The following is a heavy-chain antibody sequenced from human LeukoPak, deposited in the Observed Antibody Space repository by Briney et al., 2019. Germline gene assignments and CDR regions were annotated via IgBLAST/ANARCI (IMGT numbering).Heavy chain of an antibody. CDR3: TTDXPGIYCSGGSXYSGSDY. D-gene: IGHD2-15*01. CDR2: IKSKTDGGTT. J-gene: IGHJ4*01. CDR1: GFTFSNAW. Sequence: GGSLRLSCAASGFTFSNAWMSWVRQAPGKGLEWVGRIKSKTDGGTTDYAAPVKGRFTISRDDSKNTLYLQMNSLKTEDTAVYYCTTDXPGIYCSGGSXYSGSDYWGXXXLXTAS. V-gene: IGHV3-15*01.